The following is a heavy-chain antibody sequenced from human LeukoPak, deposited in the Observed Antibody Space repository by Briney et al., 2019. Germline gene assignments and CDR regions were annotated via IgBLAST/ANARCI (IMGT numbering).Heavy chain of an antibody. D-gene: IGHD3-22*01. CDR3: SRQVVGNDY. Sequence: SETLSLTCAVYGASSFSSYYWCWIRQTPEGTLEWIGEINHTRSTNYNPSLKSRVTLSLDTSKNQCSRTLKSLTAPATTADYCSRQVVGNDYWGQGSLVTVSS. CDR1: GASSFSSYY. V-gene: IGHV4-34*01. CDR2: INHTRST. J-gene: IGHJ4*02.